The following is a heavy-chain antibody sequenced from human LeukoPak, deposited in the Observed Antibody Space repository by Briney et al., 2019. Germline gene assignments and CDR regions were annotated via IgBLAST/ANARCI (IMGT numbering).Heavy chain of an antibody. CDR2: ISSDGSDK. CDR3: AREDHSSGYAGAIGFDP. V-gene: IGHV3-30*04. CDR1: GFTFSTYP. Sequence: GGSLRLSCAASGFTFSTYPMHWVRQAPGKGLEWVAGISSDGSDKHYPDSVTVRLTSFRDNSKDTVFMQMNSLRIEDTAVFYCAREDHSSGYAGAIGFDPWGQGTLVTVSS. D-gene: IGHD3-22*01. J-gene: IGHJ5*02.